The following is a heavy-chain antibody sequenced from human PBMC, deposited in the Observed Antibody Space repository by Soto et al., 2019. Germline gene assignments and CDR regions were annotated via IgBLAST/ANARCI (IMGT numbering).Heavy chain of an antibody. J-gene: IGHJ4*02. V-gene: IGHV1-3*01. CDR1: GYTFTSYA. CDR3: ARVEMATSDFDY. Sequence: ASVKVSCKASGYTFTSYAMHWVRQAPGQRLEWMGWINAGNGNTKYSQKFQGRVTITRDTSASTAYMELSSLRSEDTAVYCCARVEMATSDFDYWGQGTLLTVSS. CDR2: INAGNGNT. D-gene: IGHD5-12*01.